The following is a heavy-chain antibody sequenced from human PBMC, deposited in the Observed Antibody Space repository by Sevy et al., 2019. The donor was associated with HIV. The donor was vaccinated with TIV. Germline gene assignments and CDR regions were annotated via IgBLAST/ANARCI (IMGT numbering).Heavy chain of an antibody. V-gene: IGHV3-30-3*01. Sequence: GGSLRLSCAASGFSFRNYAMHWVRQAPGKGLEWVTVISTDASKKIYSDSVRGRFTSSRDNSKSTLYLQMNSLRIEDTAMYFCARNGDSDYAEDFDYWGQGTLVTVSS. CDR1: GFSFRNYA. D-gene: IGHD5-12*01. CDR2: ISTDASKK. J-gene: IGHJ4*02. CDR3: ARNGDSDYAEDFDY.